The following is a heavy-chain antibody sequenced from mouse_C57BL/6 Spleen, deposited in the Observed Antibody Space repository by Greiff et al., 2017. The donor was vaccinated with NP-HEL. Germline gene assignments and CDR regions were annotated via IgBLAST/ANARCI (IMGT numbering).Heavy chain of an antibody. J-gene: IGHJ3*01. CDR3: ARVGNYPFAY. Sequence: QVHVKQSGAELVRPGSSVKLSCKASGYTFTSYWMDWVKQRPGQGLEWIGNIYPSDSETHYNQKFKDKATLTVDKSSSTAYMQLSSLTSEDSAVYYCARVGNYPFAYWGQGTLVTVSA. D-gene: IGHD2-1*01. V-gene: IGHV1-61*01. CDR1: GYTFTSYW. CDR2: IYPSDSET.